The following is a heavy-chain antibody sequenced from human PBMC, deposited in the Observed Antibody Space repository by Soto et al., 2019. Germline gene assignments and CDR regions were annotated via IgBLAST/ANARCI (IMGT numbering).Heavy chain of an antibody. D-gene: IGHD4-17*01. CDR3: AREDRIYGEGSYGMDV. J-gene: IGHJ6*02. V-gene: IGHV3-30-3*01. Sequence: QVQLVESGGGVVQPGRSLRLSCAASGFSFSGYAMHWVRQAPGKGLEWGAVISYDGSNKYYADFVKGRFTISRDNSKNMLYLQMNSLRAEDTAVYYCAREDRIYGEGSYGMDVWGQGTTLTVSS. CDR2: ISYDGSNK. CDR1: GFSFSGYA.